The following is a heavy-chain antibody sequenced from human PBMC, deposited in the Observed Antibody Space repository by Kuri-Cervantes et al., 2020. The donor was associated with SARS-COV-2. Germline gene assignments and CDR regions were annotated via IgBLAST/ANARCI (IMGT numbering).Heavy chain of an antibody. CDR3: ARAKSPNAALVPADY. J-gene: IGHJ4*02. D-gene: IGHD5-18*01. Sequence: GESLKISCSASGFTFSSYAMHWVRQAPGKGLEYVSAISSNGATYYAGSVEGRFTISRDNSKNTLFLQMNSLRAEDTAVYYCARAKSPNAALVPADYWGQGTLVTDSS. V-gene: IGHV3-64*04. CDR1: GFTFSSYA. CDR2: ISSNGAT.